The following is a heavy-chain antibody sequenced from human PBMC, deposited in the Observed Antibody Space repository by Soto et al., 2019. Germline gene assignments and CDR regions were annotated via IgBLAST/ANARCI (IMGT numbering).Heavy chain of an antibody. CDR2: ISYDGSNK. CDR1: GFTFSSYG. J-gene: IGHJ6*02. Sequence: PGGSLRLSCAASGFTFSSYGMHWVRQAPGKGLEWVAVISYDGSNKYYADSVKGRFTISRDNSKNTLYLQMNSLRAEDTAVYYCAKGDLGWLRLEDVLYYYYGMEVWGQGTTVTVSS. CDR3: AKGDLGWLRLEDVLYYYYGMEV. V-gene: IGHV3-30*18. D-gene: IGHD5-12*01.